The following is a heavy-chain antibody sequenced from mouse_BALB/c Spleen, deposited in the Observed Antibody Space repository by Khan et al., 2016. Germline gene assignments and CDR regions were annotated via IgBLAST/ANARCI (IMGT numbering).Heavy chain of an antibody. D-gene: IGHD3-3*01. Sequence: EVELVESGGGLVKPGGSLKLSCAASGFTFSSYAMSWVRQSPEKRLEWVAEISSGGSYTYYQDTVTGRFTISRDNAKNTLYLEMSSLRSEDTAMYYCAREGDAMDYWGQGTSVTVSS. V-gene: IGHV5-9-4*01. CDR2: ISSGGSYT. CDR3: AREGDAMDY. CDR1: GFTFSSYA. J-gene: IGHJ4*01.